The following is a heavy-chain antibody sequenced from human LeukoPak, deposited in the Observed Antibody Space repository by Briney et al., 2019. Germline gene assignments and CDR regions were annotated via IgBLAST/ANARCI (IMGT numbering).Heavy chain of an antibody. J-gene: IGHJ6*02. V-gene: IGHV3-21*01. D-gene: IGHD1-1*01. CDR2: ISSSSSYI. CDR3: ARDGQTNYYGMDV. Sequence: PGGSLRLSCAASGFTFSSYSMNWVRQAPGKGLEWVSSISSSSSYIYYADSVKGRFTISRDNAKNSLYLQMNSLRAEDTAVYYCARDGQTNYYGMDVWGQGTTVTVSS. CDR1: GFTFSSYS.